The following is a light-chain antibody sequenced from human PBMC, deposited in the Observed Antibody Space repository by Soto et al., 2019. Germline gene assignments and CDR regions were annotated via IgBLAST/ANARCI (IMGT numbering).Light chain of an antibody. CDR3: QQYNNWPRT. Sequence: EIVMTQSPATLSVSPGERATLSCRASQTVNSNLAWYQQKPGQAPRLLIYGASTRATGIPARFSGRGSGTEFTLTISSLQSEDFAVYYCQQYNNWPRTFGQGTKVAIK. CDR2: GAS. V-gene: IGKV3-15*01. J-gene: IGKJ1*01. CDR1: QTVNSN.